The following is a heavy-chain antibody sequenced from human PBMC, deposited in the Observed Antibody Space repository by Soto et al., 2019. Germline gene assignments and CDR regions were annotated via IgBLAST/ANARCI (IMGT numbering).Heavy chain of an antibody. J-gene: IGHJ6*02. CDR2: IYHSGST. D-gene: IGHD6-13*01. CDR3: ARDPAAAVLAGYYGMDV. CDR1: GGSISSSNW. V-gene: IGHV4-4*02. Sequence: PSETLSLTCAVPGGSISSSNWWSWVRQPPGKGLEWIGEIYHSGSTNYNPSLKSRVTISVDKSKNQFSLKLSSVTAADTAVYYCARDPAAAVLAGYYGMDVWGQGTTVTVSS.